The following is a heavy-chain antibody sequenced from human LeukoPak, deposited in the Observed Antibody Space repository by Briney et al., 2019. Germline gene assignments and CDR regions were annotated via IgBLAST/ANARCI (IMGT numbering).Heavy chain of an antibody. Sequence: SETLSLTCAVYGGSFSGYYWSWIRQPPGKGLEWIGEINHSGSTNYNPSLKSRVTISVDTSKNQISLKLSSVTAADTAVYYCARQLSSSWYGNWFDPWGQGTLVTVSS. V-gene: IGHV4-34*01. J-gene: IGHJ5*02. D-gene: IGHD6-13*01. CDR1: GGSFSGYY. CDR3: ARQLSSSWYGNWFDP. CDR2: INHSGST.